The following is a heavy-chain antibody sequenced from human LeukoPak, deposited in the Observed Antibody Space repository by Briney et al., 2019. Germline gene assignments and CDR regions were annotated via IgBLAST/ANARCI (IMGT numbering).Heavy chain of an antibody. CDR2: INHSGST. D-gene: IGHD3-22*01. CDR3: ARIDYDSSGYSFDY. J-gene: IGHJ4*02. Sequence: SETLSLTCAVYGGSFSGYYWSWIRQPPGKGLEWIGEINHSGSTNYNPSLKSRVTISVDTSKNQFSLKLSSVTAADTAVYYCARIDYDSSGYSFDYWGQGTLVTVSS. CDR1: GGSFSGYY. V-gene: IGHV4-34*01.